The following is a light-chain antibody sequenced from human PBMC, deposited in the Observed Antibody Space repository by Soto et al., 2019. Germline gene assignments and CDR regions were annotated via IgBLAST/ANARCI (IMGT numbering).Light chain of an antibody. CDR1: SSDIGGYNY. CDR3: SSYTITTTLMI. J-gene: IGLJ2*01. CDR2: DVS. Sequence: QSVLTQPASVSGSPGQSITISCTGTSSDIGGYNYVSWYQQHPGTAPKLIISDVSNRPSGVSNRFSGSRSGNTASLTISGLQAEDEADYYCSSYTITTTLMIFGGGTKLTVL. V-gene: IGLV2-14*01.